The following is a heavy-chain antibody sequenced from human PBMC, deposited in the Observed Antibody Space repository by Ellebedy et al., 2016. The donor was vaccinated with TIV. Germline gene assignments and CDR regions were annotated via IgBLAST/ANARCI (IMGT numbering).Heavy chain of an antibody. CDR2: MNPNSGDT. D-gene: IGHD4-17*01. J-gene: IGHJ4*02. Sequence: AASVKVSCKSSGYTFTSYTIHWVRQASGQGLEWMGWMNPNSGDTGYSLKLQGRVTKTTNRSVSTAYMELLSLASDDTAMYYCAREGGRGYGEIDDWGQGTLVTVSS. V-gene: IGHV1-8*01. CDR1: GYTFTSYT. CDR3: AREGGRGYGEIDD.